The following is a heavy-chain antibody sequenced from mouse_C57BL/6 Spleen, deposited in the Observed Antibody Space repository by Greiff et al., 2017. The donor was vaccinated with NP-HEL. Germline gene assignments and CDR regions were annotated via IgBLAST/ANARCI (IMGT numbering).Heavy chain of an antibody. D-gene: IGHD2-1*01. J-gene: IGHJ1*03. V-gene: IGHV1-69*01. Sequence: QVHVKQPGAELVMPGASVKLSCKASGYTFTSYWMHWVKQRPGQGLEWIGEIDPSDSYTNYNQKFKGKSTLTVDKSSSTAYMQLSSLTSEDSAVYYCARRDYGNYWYFDVWGTGTTVTVSS. CDR2: IDPSDSYT. CDR1: GYTFTSYW. CDR3: ARRDYGNYWYFDV.